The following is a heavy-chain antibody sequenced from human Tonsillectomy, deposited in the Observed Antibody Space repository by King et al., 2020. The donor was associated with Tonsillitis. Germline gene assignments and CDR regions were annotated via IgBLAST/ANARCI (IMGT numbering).Heavy chain of an antibody. D-gene: IGHD6-19*01. V-gene: IGHV3-30*18. CDR1: GFTFSSYG. J-gene: IGHJ4*02. CDR3: AKARQWLVHFDY. CDR2: ISSDGSKK. Sequence: VQLVESGGGVVQPGRSLRLSCAAAGFTFSSYGIHWVRQAPGKGLEGVAVISSDGSKKYYADSVRGRFTISRDNSKNTLYLQMNSRRADDTAGYYCAKARQWLVHFDYWGQGTLVTVSS.